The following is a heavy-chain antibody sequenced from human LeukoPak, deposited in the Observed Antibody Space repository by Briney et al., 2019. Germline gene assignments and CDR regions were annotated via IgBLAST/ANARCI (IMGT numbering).Heavy chain of an antibody. D-gene: IGHD4-11*01. CDR3: ARAGSSPTTVKPDAFDI. V-gene: IGHV3-11*01. J-gene: IGHJ3*02. Sequence: GGSLRLSCAASGFIFSDYYMSWIRQAPGKGLEWVSYISSGGSSIYYADSVKGRFTISRDNAKNSLYLQMNSLRAEDTAVYYCARAGSSPTTVKPDAFDIWGQGTMVTVSS. CDR1: GFIFSDYY. CDR2: ISSGGSSI.